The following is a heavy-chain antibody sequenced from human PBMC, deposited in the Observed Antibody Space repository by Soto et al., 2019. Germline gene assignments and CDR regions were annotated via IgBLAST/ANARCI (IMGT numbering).Heavy chain of an antibody. V-gene: IGHV2-5*02. CDR1: GFSLSSNGVG. Sequence: QITLRESGPALVRPTQTLTLTCTFSGFSLSSNGVGVGWIRQPPGKALEWLALVYWDDDHRYSPSLRTRLTIPKDTPKNQVGLTLTKLDPVDTATYYCAREMYYSTYFDSWGQGTLVTVSS. CDR3: AREMYYSTYFDS. J-gene: IGHJ4*02. D-gene: IGHD3-10*01. CDR2: VYWDDDH.